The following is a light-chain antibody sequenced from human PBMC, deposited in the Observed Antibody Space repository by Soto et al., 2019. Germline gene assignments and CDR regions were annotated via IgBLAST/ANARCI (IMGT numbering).Light chain of an antibody. J-gene: IGLJ1*01. Sequence: QSVLTQPPSVSASPGQSVTIACTGTIRDVGGYDYVSWYQQRPGKAPKLLIYDVTKRPSGVPDRFSGSKSGNTASRTISGLQAEDEADFYCCSYGGSFPYVFGTGTKVTVL. CDR2: DVT. CDR1: IRDVGGYDY. V-gene: IGLV2-11*01. CDR3: CSYGGSFPYV.